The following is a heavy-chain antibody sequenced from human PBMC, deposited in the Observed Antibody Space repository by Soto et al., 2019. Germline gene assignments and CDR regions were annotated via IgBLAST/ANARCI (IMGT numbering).Heavy chain of an antibody. CDR1: GYSLTNIW. CDR3: ASGWDASGHHAFDL. Sequence: GESLKISCQGSGYSLTNIWIHCVRQMPWKGLEWMGRIDPGDSVTTYNPSFQGHVTMSADKPINTAYLQWSSLKASDTAMYYCASGWDASGHHAFDLWGLGTMVTVSS. D-gene: IGHD6-19*01. J-gene: IGHJ3*01. CDR2: IDPGDSVT. V-gene: IGHV5-10-1*01.